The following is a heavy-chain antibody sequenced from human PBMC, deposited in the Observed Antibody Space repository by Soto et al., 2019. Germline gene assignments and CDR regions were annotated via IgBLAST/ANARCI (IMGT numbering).Heavy chain of an antibody. CDR1: GXTVSSNY. CDR2: IYSGGST. Sequence: LGLSWAASGXTVSSNYMSWVRQAPGKGLEWVSVIYSGGSTYYADSVKGRFTISRDNSKNTLYLQMNSLRAEDTAVYYCARWTGGFDYWGQGTLVTVSS. V-gene: IGHV3-53*01. CDR3: ARWTGGFDY. J-gene: IGHJ4*02. D-gene: IGHD3-10*01.